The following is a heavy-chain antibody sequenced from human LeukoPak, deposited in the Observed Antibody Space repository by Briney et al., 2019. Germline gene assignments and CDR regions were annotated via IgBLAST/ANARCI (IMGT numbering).Heavy chain of an antibody. V-gene: IGHV1-2*02. CDR1: GYTFTGYY. J-gene: IGHJ4*02. CDR3: ARGGRIYYDSSGYRDIDY. CDR2: INPNSGGT. D-gene: IGHD3-22*01. Sequence: ASVKVSCKASGYTFTGYYMHWVRQAPGQGLEWMGWINPNSGGTNYAQKFQGRVTMTRDTSISTAYMELSRLRSDDTAVYYCARGGRIYYDSSGYRDIDYWGQGTLVTVSS.